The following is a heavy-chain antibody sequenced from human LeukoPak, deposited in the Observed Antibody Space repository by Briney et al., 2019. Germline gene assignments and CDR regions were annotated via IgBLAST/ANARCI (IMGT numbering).Heavy chain of an antibody. V-gene: IGHV4-38-2*02. CDR3: ARGTVFSGAFDI. CDR1: GYSISSGYY. Sequence: PSETLSLTCTVSGYSISSGYYWGWIRQPPGKGLEWIGSIYHSGSTYYNPSLKSRVTISVDTSKNQFSLKLSSVTAADTAVYYCARGTVFSGAFDIWGQGTMVPVSS. D-gene: IGHD1-1*01. J-gene: IGHJ3*02. CDR2: IYHSGST.